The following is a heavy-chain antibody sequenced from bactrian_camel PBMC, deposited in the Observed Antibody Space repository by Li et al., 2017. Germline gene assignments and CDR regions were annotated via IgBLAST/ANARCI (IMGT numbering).Heavy chain of an antibody. CDR1: RQQPISYC. D-gene: IGHD3*01. J-gene: IGHJ6*01. CDR2: IYDFDGAT. CDR3: AAGRRIHGKQCDLREHLYTS. V-gene: IGHV3S1*01. Sequence: VQLVESGGGSVQAGGSLRLSCEVSRQQPISYCTACFRRAPGREREGVATIYDFDGATAYADSVKGRFTISQDMDKKTLFLQMTSLKLEDTAMYFCAAGRRIHGKQCDLREHLYTSWGQGTQVTVS.